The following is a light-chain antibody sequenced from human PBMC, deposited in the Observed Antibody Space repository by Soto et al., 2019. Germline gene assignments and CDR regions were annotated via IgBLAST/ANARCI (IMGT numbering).Light chain of an antibody. J-gene: IGKJ4*01. CDR2: GAS. V-gene: IGKV3-15*01. CDR1: QSVSSN. Sequence: EIVMTQSPATLSVSPGERATLSCRASQSVSSNLAWYQQKLGQAPRLLIYGASTRATGIPDRFSGSGSGTEFTLTISSLQSEDIAVYYCQQYDNWPALTFGGGTKVDI. CDR3: QQYDNWPALT.